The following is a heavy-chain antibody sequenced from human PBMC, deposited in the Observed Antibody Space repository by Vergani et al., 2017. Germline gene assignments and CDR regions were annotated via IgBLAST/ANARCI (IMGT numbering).Heavy chain of an antibody. J-gene: IGHJ5*02. CDR3: ARIDYGDYEGWFDP. V-gene: IGHV4-38-2*02. D-gene: IGHD4-17*01. CDR2: IDHSGST. Sequence: QVQLQESGPGLVKPSETLSLTCTVSGYSISSGYYWGWIRQPPGKGLEWIGSIDHSGSTYYNPSLKSRVTISVDTSKNQFSLKLSSVTAADTAVYYCARIDYGDYEGWFDPWGQGTLVTVSS. CDR1: GYSISSGYY.